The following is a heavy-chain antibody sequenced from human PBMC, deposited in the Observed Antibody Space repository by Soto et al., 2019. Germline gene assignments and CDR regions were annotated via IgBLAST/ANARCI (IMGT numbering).Heavy chain of an antibody. CDR1: GGSFSGYY. CDR2: INHSGST. CDR3: ARDLGPLLWFGELLLRYYYYGMDV. J-gene: IGHJ6*02. D-gene: IGHD3-10*01. Sequence: SETLSLTCAVYGGSFSGYYWSWIRQPPGKGLEWIGEINHSGSTNYNPSLKSRVTISVDTSKNQFSLKLSSVTAADTAVYYCARDLGPLLWFGELLLRYYYYGMDVWGQGTTVTVSS. V-gene: IGHV4-34*01.